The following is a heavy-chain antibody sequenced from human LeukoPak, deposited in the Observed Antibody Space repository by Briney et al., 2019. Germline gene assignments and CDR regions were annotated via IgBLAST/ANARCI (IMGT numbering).Heavy chain of an antibody. CDR3: ARLGGSYYGYFDY. J-gene: IGHJ4*02. D-gene: IGHD1-26*01. Sequence: GESLKISCKGSGYSFISHWIGWVRQVPGKGLEWMGVIYPGDSDTRYSPAFEGQVTMSVDKSISTAYLQWSSLKASDTAMYYCARLGGSYYGYFDYWGQGTLVTVSS. CDR2: IYPGDSDT. CDR1: GYSFISHW. V-gene: IGHV5-51*01.